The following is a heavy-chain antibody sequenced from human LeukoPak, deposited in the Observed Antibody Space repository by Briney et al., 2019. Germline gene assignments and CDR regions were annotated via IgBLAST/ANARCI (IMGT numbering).Heavy chain of an antibody. Sequence: GGSLRLSCAASGFTFSSYSMNWVRQAPGKGLEWVSSISSSSSYIYYADSVKGRFTISRDNSKNTQYLQMNSLRAEDTAVYYCAKEARSGWYYFDYWGQGTLVTVSS. D-gene: IGHD6-19*01. CDR1: GFTFSSYS. J-gene: IGHJ4*02. V-gene: IGHV3-21*04. CDR3: AKEARSGWYYFDY. CDR2: ISSSSSYI.